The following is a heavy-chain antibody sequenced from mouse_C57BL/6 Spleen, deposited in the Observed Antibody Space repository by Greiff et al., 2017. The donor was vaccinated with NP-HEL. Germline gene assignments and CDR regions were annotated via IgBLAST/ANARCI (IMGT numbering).Heavy chain of an antibody. V-gene: IGHV1-81*01. CDR3: ARGGGSSYEKDWYFDV. D-gene: IGHD1-1*01. J-gene: IGHJ1*03. CDR1: GYTFTSYG. Sequence: QVQLQQSGAELARPGASVKLSCKASGYTFTSYGISWVKQRTGQGLEWIGEIYPRSGNTYYNEKFKGKATLTADKSSSTAYMELRSLTSEDSAVDFCARGGGSSYEKDWYFDVWGTGTTVTVSS. CDR2: IYPRSGNT.